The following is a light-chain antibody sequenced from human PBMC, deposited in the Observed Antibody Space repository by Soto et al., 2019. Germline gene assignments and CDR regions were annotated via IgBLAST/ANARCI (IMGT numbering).Light chain of an antibody. CDR1: QGISSY. CDR2: AAS. Sequence: AIRMTQSPSSLSASTGDRVTITCRASQGISSYLAWYQQKPGKAPKLLIYAASTLQSGVPSRFSGSRSGTDFTLTISCLQSEDFATYYCQQYYSYPRTFGGGTKVEIK. J-gene: IGKJ4*01. V-gene: IGKV1-8*01. CDR3: QQYYSYPRT.